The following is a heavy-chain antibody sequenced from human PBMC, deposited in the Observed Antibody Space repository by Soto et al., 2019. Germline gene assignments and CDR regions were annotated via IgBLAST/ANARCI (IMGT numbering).Heavy chain of an antibody. CDR1: GFTFSSYA. D-gene: IGHD6-19*01. J-gene: IGHJ4*02. Sequence: PGGSLRLSCAASGFTFSSYAMHWVRQAPGKGLEWVAVISYDGSNKYYADSVKGRFTISRDNSKNTLYLQMNSLRAEDTAVYYCARDRIAVAGTEGFDYWGQGTLFTVSS. CDR2: ISYDGSNK. V-gene: IGHV3-30-3*01. CDR3: ARDRIAVAGTEGFDY.